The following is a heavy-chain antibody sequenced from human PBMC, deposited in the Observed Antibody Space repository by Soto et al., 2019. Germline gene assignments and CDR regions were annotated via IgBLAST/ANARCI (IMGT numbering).Heavy chain of an antibody. D-gene: IGHD4-4*01. CDR1: GGTFSSYA. V-gene: IGHV1-69*13. CDR3: ASSSSTVKPFDP. Sequence: ASVKVSCKASGGTFSSYAISWVRQAPGQGLEWMGGIIPIFGTANYAQKFQGRVTITADESTSTAYMKLSSLRSEDTAVYYCASSSSTVKPFDPWGQGTLVTVSS. CDR2: IIPIFGTA. J-gene: IGHJ5*02.